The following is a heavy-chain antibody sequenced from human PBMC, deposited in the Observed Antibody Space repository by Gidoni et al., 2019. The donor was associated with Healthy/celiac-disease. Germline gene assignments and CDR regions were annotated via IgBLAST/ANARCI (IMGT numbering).Heavy chain of an antibody. CDR2: ISGSGGST. CDR3: AKNTGPSGYSYGYWQN. J-gene: IGHJ4*02. Sequence: EVQLLESGGGLVQPGGSLRLSCAASVFTFRIYAMSWVRQAAGKGLEWVSAISGSGGSTYYADSVKGRFTISRDNSKNTLYLQMNSLRAEDTAVYYCAKNTGPSGYSYGYWQNWGQGTLVTVSS. V-gene: IGHV3-23*01. CDR1: VFTFRIYA. D-gene: IGHD5-18*01.